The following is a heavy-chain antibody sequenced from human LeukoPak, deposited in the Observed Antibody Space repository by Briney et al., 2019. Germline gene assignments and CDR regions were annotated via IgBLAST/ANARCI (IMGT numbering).Heavy chain of an antibody. D-gene: IGHD6-19*01. CDR1: GYSISSGYY. CDR3: ARSSGWYGGGYYFDY. J-gene: IGHJ4*02. CDR2: IYPSGST. V-gene: IGHV4-38-2*02. Sequence: SETLSLTCTVSGYSISSGYYWGWIRQPPGKRLEWIGSIYPSGSTFYNPSLKSRVTISIDTSKNHFSLNLNSVTAADTAVYYCARSSGWYGGGYYFDYWGQGTLVTVSS.